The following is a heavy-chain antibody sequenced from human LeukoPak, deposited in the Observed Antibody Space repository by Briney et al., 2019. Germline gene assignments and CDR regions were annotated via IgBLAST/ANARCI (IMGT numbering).Heavy chain of an antibody. CDR1: GYTFTSYD. D-gene: IGHD6-19*01. V-gene: IGHV1-8*01. J-gene: IGHJ4*02. CDR2: MNPNSGNT. CDR3: VTGIYNGWYYFDS. Sequence: ASVKVSCKASGYTFTSYDINWVRQATGQGLEWMGWMNPNSGNTGYAQKFQGRVTMTRNTSISTAYMELSRLRSDDTAVYYCVTGIYNGWYYFDSWGQGTLVTVSS.